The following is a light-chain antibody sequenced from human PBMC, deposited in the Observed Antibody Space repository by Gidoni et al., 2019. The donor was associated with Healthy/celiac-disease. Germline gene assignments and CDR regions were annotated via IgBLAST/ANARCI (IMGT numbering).Light chain of an antibody. Sequence: DIQMTQSPSSLSASVGDRVTITCRASQSISSYLNWYQQKPGKAPKLLIYAASSLQSGVPSRFSGXGXGTDFTLTISSLQPEDFATYYCQQSYXXXXSFGQGTKLEXK. V-gene: IGKV1-39*01. CDR2: AAS. CDR1: QSISSY. CDR3: QQSYXXXXS. J-gene: IGKJ2*03.